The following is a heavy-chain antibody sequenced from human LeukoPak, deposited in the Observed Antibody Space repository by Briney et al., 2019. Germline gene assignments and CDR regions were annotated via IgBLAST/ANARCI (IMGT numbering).Heavy chain of an antibody. CDR3: ARYCSGGSCYDYGMDV. D-gene: IGHD2-15*01. Sequence: PGGSLRLSCAASGFTFSSYGMHWVRQAPGKGLEWVGRTRNKANSYTTEYAASVKGRFTISRDDSKNSLYLQMNSLKTEDTAVYYCARYCSGGSCYDYGMDVWGQGTTVTVSS. V-gene: IGHV3-72*01. J-gene: IGHJ6*02. CDR1: GFTFSSYG. CDR2: TRNKANSYTT.